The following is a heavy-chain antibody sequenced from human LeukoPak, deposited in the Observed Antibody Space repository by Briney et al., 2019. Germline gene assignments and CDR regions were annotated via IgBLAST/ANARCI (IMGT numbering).Heavy chain of an antibody. CDR2: ISGSGGST. D-gene: IGHD3-3*01. J-gene: IGHJ3*02. CDR3: AKAYYDFWSGYYTAHAFDI. CDR1: GFTFSSYA. Sequence: GGSLRLSCAASGFTFSSYAMSWVRQAPGKGLEWVSAISGSGGSTYYADSVKGRFTISRDNSKNTLYLQMNSLRAEDTAVYYCAKAYYDFWSGYYTAHAFDIWGPGTTVTVSS. V-gene: IGHV3-23*01.